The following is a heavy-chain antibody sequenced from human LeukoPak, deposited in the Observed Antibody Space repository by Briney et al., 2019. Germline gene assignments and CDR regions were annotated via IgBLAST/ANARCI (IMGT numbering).Heavy chain of an antibody. CDR2: IIPILGIA. CDR3: ARDCSLSWFDP. Sequence: SVKVSCKASGGTFSSYAISWVRQAPGQGLEWMGRIIPILGIANYAQKFLGRVTITADKSTSTAYMELSSLRSEDTAVYYCARDCSLSWFDPWGQGTLVTVSS. J-gene: IGHJ5*02. CDR1: GGTFSSYA. D-gene: IGHD2-21*01. V-gene: IGHV1-69*04.